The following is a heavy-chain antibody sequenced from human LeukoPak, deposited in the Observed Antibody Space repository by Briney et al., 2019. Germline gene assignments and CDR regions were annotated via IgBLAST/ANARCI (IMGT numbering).Heavy chain of an antibody. CDR1: VYTFTNYG. Sequence: ASVNVSFKASVYTFTNYGISWVRQAPGQRLEWMGWISAYNGNTNYAQKLQGRVTMTTDTSTSTAYMELRSLRSDDTAVYYCAREGDYDFWSGYSDYWGQGTLVTVSS. V-gene: IGHV1-18*01. D-gene: IGHD3-3*01. CDR2: ISAYNGNT. J-gene: IGHJ4*02. CDR3: AREGDYDFWSGYSDY.